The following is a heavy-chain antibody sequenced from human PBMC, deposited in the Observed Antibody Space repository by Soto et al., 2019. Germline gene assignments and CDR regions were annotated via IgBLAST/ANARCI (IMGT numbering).Heavy chain of an antibody. CDR1: GFTFSNYW. J-gene: IGHJ4*02. Sequence: GGSLRLSCAASGFTFSNYWMGWVRQAPGKGLEWVANIKEDGSEKYYVDSVKGRFTVSRDNAKNSLYLQMNSLRAEDTAVYYCSSGTSVTTSDYWGQGTLVTVSS. CDR2: IKEDGSEK. CDR3: SSGTSVTTSDY. D-gene: IGHD4-4*01. V-gene: IGHV3-7*03.